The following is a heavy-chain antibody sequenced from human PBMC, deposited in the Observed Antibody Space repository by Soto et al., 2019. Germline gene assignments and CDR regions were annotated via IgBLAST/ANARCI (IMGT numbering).Heavy chain of an antibody. V-gene: IGHV3-11*01. J-gene: IGHJ6*03. CDR3: ARAVKQWLVGGDYYYYYMDV. D-gene: IGHD6-19*01. CDR2: ISSSATII. Sequence: QVQLVESGGGLVKPGGSLRLSCAASGFTLSDYYMTWIRQAPGKGLEWISYISSSATIIYYADSVKGRFTISRDNAKTSLYQQMNSLRADDTAVYYCARAVKQWLVGGDYYYYYMDVWGKGTTVTVSS. CDR1: GFTLSDYY.